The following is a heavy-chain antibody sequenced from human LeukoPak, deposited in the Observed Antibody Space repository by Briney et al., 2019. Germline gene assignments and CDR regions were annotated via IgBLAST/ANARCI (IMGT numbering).Heavy chain of an antibody. CDR2: IYYSGST. J-gene: IGHJ4*02. CDR3: ARDLAGAGFDY. D-gene: IGHD6-19*01. V-gene: IGHV4-59*01. CDR1: GGSISSYY. Sequence: PSETLSLTCTVSGGSISSYYWSWIRQPPGKGLEWIGYIYYSGSTNYNPSLKSRVTISVDTSKNQFSLKLSSVTAADTAVYYCARDLAGAGFDYGGRGPLVTVPS.